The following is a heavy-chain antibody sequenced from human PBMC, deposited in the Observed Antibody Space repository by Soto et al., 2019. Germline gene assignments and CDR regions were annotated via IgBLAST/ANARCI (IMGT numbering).Heavy chain of an antibody. Sequence: GVLRLSCAASGFTFSSYAMSWVRQAPGKGLEWVSAISGSGGSTYYADSVKGRFTISRDNSKNTLYLQMNSLRAEDTAVYYCAKDPLNYYDSSGYYYEGWFDPWGQGTLVTVSS. CDR1: GFTFSSYA. CDR3: AKDPLNYYDSSGYYYEGWFDP. D-gene: IGHD3-22*01. J-gene: IGHJ5*02. V-gene: IGHV3-23*01. CDR2: ISGSGGST.